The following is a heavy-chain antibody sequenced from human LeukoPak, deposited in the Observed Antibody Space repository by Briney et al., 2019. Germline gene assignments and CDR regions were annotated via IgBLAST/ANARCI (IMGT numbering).Heavy chain of an antibody. CDR2: INHSGST. CDR3: ASPYYYGSGSYGNAFDI. D-gene: IGHD3-10*01. Sequence: SETLSLTCAVYGGSFSGYYWSWIRQPPGEGLEWIGEINHSGSTNYNPSLKSRVTISVDTSKNQFSLKLSSVTAADTAVYYCASPYYYGSGSYGNAFDIWGQGTMVTVSS. V-gene: IGHV4-34*01. CDR1: GGSFSGYY. J-gene: IGHJ3*02.